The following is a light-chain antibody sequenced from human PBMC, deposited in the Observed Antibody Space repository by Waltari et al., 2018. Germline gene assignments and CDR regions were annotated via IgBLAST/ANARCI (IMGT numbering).Light chain of an antibody. CDR2: GAS. Sequence: SCRASQSVSRSLAWYQQKPGQAPRLLIYGASNRATGIPDRFSGSWSGTDFSLTISRLEPEDFAVYYCQHYVSLPATFGQGTKVEIK. CDR1: QSVSRS. CDR3: QHYVSLPAT. V-gene: IGKV3-20*01. J-gene: IGKJ1*01.